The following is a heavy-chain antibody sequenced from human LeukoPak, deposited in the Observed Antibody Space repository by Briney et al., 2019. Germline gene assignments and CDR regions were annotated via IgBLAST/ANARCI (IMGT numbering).Heavy chain of an antibody. V-gene: IGHV3-33*01. Sequence: GGSLRLSCAASGFTFSSYGMHWVRQAPGKGLEWVAVIWYDGSNKYYADSVKGRFTISRDNSKNTLYLQMNSLRAEDTAVYYCARGGPVVVVAESYFDYWGQGTLVTVSS. CDR2: IWYDGSNK. CDR1: GFTFSSYG. CDR3: ARGGPVVVVAESYFDY. D-gene: IGHD2-15*01. J-gene: IGHJ4*02.